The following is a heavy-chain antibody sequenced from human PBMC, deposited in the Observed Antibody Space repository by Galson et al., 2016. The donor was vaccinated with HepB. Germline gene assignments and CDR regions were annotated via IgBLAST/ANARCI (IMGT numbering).Heavy chain of an antibody. J-gene: IGHJ3*01. V-gene: IGHV3-7*01. Sequence: LRLSCAASGFTFRTSWMSWVRQPPGKGPEWVANINPDGSQTYYVDSVKGRFNISKDNAKNSLYLRMNSLRADDTAVYYCARDPMRFAFDLWGQGTVVTVSS. CDR2: INPDGSQT. CDR3: ARDPMRFAFDL. CDR1: GFTFRTSW.